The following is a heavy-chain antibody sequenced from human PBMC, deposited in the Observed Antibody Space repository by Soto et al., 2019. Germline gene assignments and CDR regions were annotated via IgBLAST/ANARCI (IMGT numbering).Heavy chain of an antibody. V-gene: IGHV4-59*01. J-gene: IGHJ4*02. Sequence: SETLTLTCTVSGGSINSYYWSWIRQPPGKGLEWIGYIYYSGSTNYNPSLKSRVTISVDTSKNQFSLKLSSVTAADTAVYYCARVGGDSSGYYVDYWGQGTLVTVSS. CDR3: ARVGGDSSGYYVDY. CDR2: IYYSGST. CDR1: GGSINSYY. D-gene: IGHD3-22*01.